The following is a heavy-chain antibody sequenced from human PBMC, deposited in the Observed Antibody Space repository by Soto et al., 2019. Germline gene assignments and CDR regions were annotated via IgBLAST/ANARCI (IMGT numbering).Heavy chain of an antibody. V-gene: IGHV3-23*01. D-gene: IGHD3-10*01. CDR1: GFTFSSYG. CDR2: IRGRAGNV. CDR3: ANDLWFGESVFDH. J-gene: IGHJ5*02. Sequence: EVQLLESGGGLVQPGGSLRLSCAGTGFTFSSYGMSWVRQAPGKGLEWVSTIRGRAGNVDYADSVKGRFTISRDGSTNAVHRQTNSLRSPDTAVYYCANDLWFGESVFDHWGQETLVIVSS.